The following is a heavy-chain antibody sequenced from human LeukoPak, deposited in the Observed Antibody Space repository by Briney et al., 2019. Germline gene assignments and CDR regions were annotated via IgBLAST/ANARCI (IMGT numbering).Heavy chain of an antibody. V-gene: IGHV4-59*02. D-gene: IGHD3-3*01. CDR3: AIMGSAYGNAFDV. CDR1: GGSVNSNF. J-gene: IGHJ3*01. CDR2: YYYGGST. Sequence: SETLSLTCAVSGGSVNSNFCSWVRHSPGQELEWIGYYYYGGSTLYNPSLSSRVTISVDASKNHFSLRLNSLTAADTGVYYCAIMGSAYGNAFDVWGQGTMVTVSP.